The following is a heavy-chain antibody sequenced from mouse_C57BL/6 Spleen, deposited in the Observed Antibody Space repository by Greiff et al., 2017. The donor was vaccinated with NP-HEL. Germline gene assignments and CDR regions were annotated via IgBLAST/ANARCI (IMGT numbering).Heavy chain of an antibody. CDR3: ARDGSSYWYLDV. CDR1: GYTFTDYY. D-gene: IGHD1-1*01. Sequence: VHLVESGAELVRPGASVKLSCKASGYTFTDYYINWVKQRPGQGLEWIARIYPGSGNTYYNEKFKGKATLTAEKSSSIAYRQLSSLTSEDSAVYFCARDGSSYWYLDVWGTGTTVTVSS. CDR2: IYPGSGNT. V-gene: IGHV1-76*01. J-gene: IGHJ1*03.